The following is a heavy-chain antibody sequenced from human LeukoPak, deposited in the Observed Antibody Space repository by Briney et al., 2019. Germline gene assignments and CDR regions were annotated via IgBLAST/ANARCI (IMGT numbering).Heavy chain of an antibody. D-gene: IGHD1-26*01. Sequence: SVKVSCKASGGTFSRDDINWVRQAPGQGLEWMGGIIPMFGTAKYAQKFQDRVTIIADESTSTAYMELSSLRSEDTAVYYCASDYSVGAIYYFDYWGQGTLVTVSS. V-gene: IGHV1-69*13. CDR3: ASDYSVGAIYYFDY. CDR1: GGTFSRDD. J-gene: IGHJ4*02. CDR2: IIPMFGTA.